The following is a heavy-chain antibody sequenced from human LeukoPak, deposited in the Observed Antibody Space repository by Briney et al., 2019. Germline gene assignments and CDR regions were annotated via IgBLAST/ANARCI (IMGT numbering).Heavy chain of an antibody. D-gene: IGHD1-26*01. J-gene: IGHJ4*02. Sequence: SETLSLTCTVSGVSISSSNSYWGWIRQPPGKGLEWIGSIYYSGNTYYNASLKSQVSISIDTSKNQFSLRLNSVTAADTAMYYCAKSGGYGLIDYWGQGTLVTVSS. CDR2: IYYSGNT. CDR3: AKSGGYGLIDY. V-gene: IGHV4-39*01. CDR1: GVSISSSNSY.